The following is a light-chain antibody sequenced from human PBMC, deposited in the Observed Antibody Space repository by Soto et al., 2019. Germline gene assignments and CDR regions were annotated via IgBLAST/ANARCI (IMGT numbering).Light chain of an antibody. V-gene: IGKV3-15*01. CDR1: QSVSSN. J-gene: IGKJ1*01. Sequence: EIVMTQSPATLSVSAGERATLSCMASQSVSSNLAWYQQKPGQSPRLLIYGASTRATGIPARFSGSGSGTEFTLTISSLQSEDFAVYYGQQYNNWPRTFGQGTKVEIK. CDR2: GAS. CDR3: QQYNNWPRT.